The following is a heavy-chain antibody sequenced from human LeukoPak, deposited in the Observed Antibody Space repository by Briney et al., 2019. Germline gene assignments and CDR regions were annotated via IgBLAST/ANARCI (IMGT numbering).Heavy chain of an antibody. V-gene: IGHV3-9*01. CDR2: ISWNSGST. D-gene: IGHD5-18*01. Sequence: GRSLRLSCAASGFTFDDYAMHWVRQAPGKGLEWVSGISWNSGSTAYADSVKGRFTISRDNAKKSLYLQMNSLGAEDTAVYYCARHLSGITGYTYGRGIDYWGQGTLVTVSS. CDR1: GFTFDDYA. J-gene: IGHJ4*02. CDR3: ARHLSGITGYTYGRGIDY.